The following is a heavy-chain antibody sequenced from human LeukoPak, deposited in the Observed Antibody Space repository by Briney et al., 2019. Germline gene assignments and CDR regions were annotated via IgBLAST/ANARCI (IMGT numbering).Heavy chain of an antibody. Sequence: AGGSLRLSCETSGFIFSNCWMTWVRQAPGKGLEWVANIKTDASEKYYADSVKGRFTISRDNAKNSLYLQMNSLRAEDTAVYWCVKTMTGYFSDGFDIWGQGTMVTVSS. D-gene: IGHD3-9*01. V-gene: IGHV3-7*03. CDR3: VKTMTGYFSDGFDI. J-gene: IGHJ3*02. CDR1: GFIFSNCW. CDR2: IKTDASEK.